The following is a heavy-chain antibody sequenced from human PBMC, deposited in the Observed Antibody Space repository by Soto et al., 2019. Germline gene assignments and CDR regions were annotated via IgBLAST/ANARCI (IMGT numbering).Heavy chain of an antibody. Sequence: SETLSLTCTVSGGSFSGYFWTWIRQPPGKGLEWLAEINHSGITNYNPSVESRVSMSVDTSKNQFSLRLYSVTAADTAVYYCARNWNHALVPAAYFDSWGQGTLVTVSS. J-gene: IGHJ4*02. V-gene: IGHV4-34*01. CDR2: INHSGIT. CDR3: ARNWNHALVPAAYFDS. CDR1: GGSFSGYF. D-gene: IGHD2-2*01.